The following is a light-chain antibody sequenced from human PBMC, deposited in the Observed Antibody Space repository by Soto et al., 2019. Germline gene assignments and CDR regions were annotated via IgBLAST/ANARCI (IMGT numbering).Light chain of an antibody. Sequence: DIQMTQSPSSLSASVGDRVTITCRASQSISTYLNWYQQKPGKGPKLLIYAAYSLQSGVPSRFSGSGSGTDFTLTISSLQSEDFATYYWQQSYNFPPLTFGGGTKVEVK. CDR1: QSISTY. V-gene: IGKV1-39*01. CDR2: AAY. CDR3: QQSYNFPPLT. J-gene: IGKJ4*01.